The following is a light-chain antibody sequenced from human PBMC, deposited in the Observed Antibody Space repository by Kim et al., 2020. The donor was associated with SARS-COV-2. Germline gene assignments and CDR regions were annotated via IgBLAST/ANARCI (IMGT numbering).Light chain of an antibody. CDR1: SLRSYY. J-gene: IGLJ1*01. CDR2: GKN. Sequence: SSELTQDPDVSVALGQTVRITCQGDSLRSYYASWYQQKPGQAPVLVIYGKNNRPSGIPDRFSGSSSGNTASLTITGAQAEDEADYYCNSRDSSGNHLVFGTVTKVTVL. V-gene: IGLV3-19*01. CDR3: NSRDSSGNHLV.